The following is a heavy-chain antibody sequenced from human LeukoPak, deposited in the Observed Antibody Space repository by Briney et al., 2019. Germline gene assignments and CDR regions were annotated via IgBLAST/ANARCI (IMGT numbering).Heavy chain of an antibody. CDR3: ARVSSSSWSYYYYMDV. V-gene: IGHV1-8*03. CDR1: GYTFTSYD. D-gene: IGHD6-13*01. CDR2: MNPNSGNT. Sequence: GASVKVSCKASGYTFTSYDINWVRQATGQGLEWMGWMNPNSGNTGYAQKFQGRVTITRNTSISTAYMEPSSLRSEDTAVYYCARVSSSSWSYYYYMDVWGKGTTVTVSS. J-gene: IGHJ6*03.